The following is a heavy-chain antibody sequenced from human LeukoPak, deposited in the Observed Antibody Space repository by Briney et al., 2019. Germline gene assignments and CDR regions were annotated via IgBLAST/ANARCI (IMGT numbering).Heavy chain of an antibody. V-gene: IGHV3-21*01. J-gene: IGHJ6*03. CDR2: ISSSSSYI. CDR1: GFTFSSYS. Sequence: GGSLRLSCAASGFTFSSYSMNWVRQAPGKGLEWVSSISSSSSYIYYADSVKGRFTISRDNAKNSLYLQMNSLRAEDTAVYYCARLMTTVTTIYYYYMDVGGKGTTVTVSS. D-gene: IGHD4-11*01. CDR3: ARLMTTVTTIYYYYMDV.